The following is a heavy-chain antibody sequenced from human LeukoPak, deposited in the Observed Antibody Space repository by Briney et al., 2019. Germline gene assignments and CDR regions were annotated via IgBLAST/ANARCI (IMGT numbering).Heavy chain of an antibody. CDR3: ARDHIAAAGTIDY. CDR1: GGSISSGDYY. D-gene: IGHD6-13*01. Sequence: PSETLSLTCTVSGGSISSGDYYWSWIRQPPGKGLEWIGYIYYSGSTYYNPSLKSRVTISVDTSKNQFSLKLSSVTAADTAVYYCARDHIAAAGTIDYWGQGTLVTVSS. V-gene: IGHV4-30-4*08. CDR2: IYYSGST. J-gene: IGHJ4*02.